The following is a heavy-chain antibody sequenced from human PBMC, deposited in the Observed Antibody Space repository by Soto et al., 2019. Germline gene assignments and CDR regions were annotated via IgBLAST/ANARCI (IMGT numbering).Heavy chain of an antibody. CDR1: GGTFSSYA. D-gene: IGHD3-22*01. J-gene: IGHJ4*02. Sequence: SVKVSCKASGGTFSSYAISWVRQAPGQGLEWMGGIIPIFGTANYAQKFQGRVTITADESTSTAYMELSSLRSEDTAVYYCASSELGSMYDSSGYYLDYWGQGTLVTVSS. CDR2: IIPIFGTA. V-gene: IGHV1-69*13. CDR3: ASSELGSMYDSSGYYLDY.